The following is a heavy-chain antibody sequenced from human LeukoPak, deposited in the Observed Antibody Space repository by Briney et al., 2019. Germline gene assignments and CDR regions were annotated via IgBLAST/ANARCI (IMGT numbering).Heavy chain of an antibody. D-gene: IGHD3-3*01. CDR2: INHSGST. CDR3: ARGRTIFGVVTPTGYFDY. Sequence: PSETLSLTCAVYGGSFSGYYWSWIRQPPGKGLEWIGEINHSGSTNYNPSLKSRVTISVDTSNNQFSLKLSSVTAADTAVYYCARGRTIFGVVTPTGYFDYWGQGTLVTVSS. V-gene: IGHV4-34*01. J-gene: IGHJ4*02. CDR1: GGSFSGYY.